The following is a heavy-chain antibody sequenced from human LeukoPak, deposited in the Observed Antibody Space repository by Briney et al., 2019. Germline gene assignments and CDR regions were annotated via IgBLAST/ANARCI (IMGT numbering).Heavy chain of an antibody. J-gene: IGHJ4*02. D-gene: IGHD2-2*01. CDR1: GFTFSSYS. V-gene: IGHV3-21*01. CDR2: ISSSSSYI. CDR3: ARDWNIVVVPAAKGAY. Sequence: GGSLRLSCAASGFTFSSYSMNWVRQAPGKGLEWVSSISSSSSYIYYADSVKGRFTISRDNAKNSLYLQMNSLRAEDTAVYYCARDWNIVVVPAAKGAYWGQGTLVTVSS.